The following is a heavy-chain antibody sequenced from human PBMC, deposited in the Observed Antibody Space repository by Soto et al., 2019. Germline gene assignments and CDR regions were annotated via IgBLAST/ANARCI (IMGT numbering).Heavy chain of an antibody. D-gene: IGHD3-16*02. CDR3: ARTPIYDYVWGTYRYNYFDY. CDR1: GGSISSSSYY. J-gene: IGHJ4*02. V-gene: IGHV4-39*01. Sequence: SETLSLTCTVSGGSISSSSYYWGWIRQPPGKGLEWIGSIYYSGSTYYNPSLKSRVTISVDTSKNQFSLKLSSVTAADTAVYYCARTPIYDYVWGTYRYNYFDYWGQGTLVTVSS. CDR2: IYYSGST.